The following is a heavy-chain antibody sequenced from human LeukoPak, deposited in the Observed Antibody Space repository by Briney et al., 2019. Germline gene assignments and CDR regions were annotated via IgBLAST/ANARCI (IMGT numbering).Heavy chain of an antibody. CDR2: ISSGGSSK. Sequence: GGSLRLSCAASGFNFSDYYMSWIRQAPGEGLEWFAYISSGGSSKYYADSVEGRFTISRDNAQNSLFLQMSSLRAEDTAVYYCARGIGTTLTIWNWFDPWGQGNLVTVSA. J-gene: IGHJ5*02. CDR3: ARGIGTTLTIWNWFDP. D-gene: IGHD1/OR15-1a*01. V-gene: IGHV3-11*01. CDR1: GFNFSDYY.